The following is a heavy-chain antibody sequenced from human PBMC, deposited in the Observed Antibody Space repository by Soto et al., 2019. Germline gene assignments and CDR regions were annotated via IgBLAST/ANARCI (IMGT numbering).Heavy chain of an antibody. CDR3: ERGWGAFDI. Sequence: SETLSLTCAVYGGSFSGYYWSWIRQPPGKGLEWIGEINHSGSTNYNPSLKSRVTISVDTSKNQFSLKLSSVTAADTAVYYCERGWGAFDIWGQGTMVTVSS. CDR1: GGSFSGYY. V-gene: IGHV4-34*01. CDR2: INHSGST. J-gene: IGHJ3*02. D-gene: IGHD7-27*01.